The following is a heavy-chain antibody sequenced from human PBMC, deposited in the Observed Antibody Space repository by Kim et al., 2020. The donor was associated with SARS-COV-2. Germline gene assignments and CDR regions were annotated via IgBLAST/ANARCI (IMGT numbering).Heavy chain of an antibody. CDR2: ISAYNGNT. V-gene: IGHV1-18*04. J-gene: IGHJ6*02. CDR3: AREVLKDFWSGYWIRCDMDV. CDR1: GYTFTSYG. D-gene: IGHD3-3*01. Sequence: ASVKVSCKASGYTFTSYGISWVRQAPGQGLEWMGWISAYNGNTNYAQKLQGRVTMTTDTSTSTAYMELRSLRSDDTAVYYCAREVLKDFWSGYWIRCDMDVWGQGTTVTVSS.